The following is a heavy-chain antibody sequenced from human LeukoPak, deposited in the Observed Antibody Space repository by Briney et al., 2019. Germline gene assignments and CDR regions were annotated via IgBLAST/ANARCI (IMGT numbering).Heavy chain of an antibody. J-gene: IGHJ4*02. D-gene: IGHD3-10*01. CDR3: AGSSGSHPSQFDY. Sequence: ETLSLTCAVYGGSFSGYYWSWIRQPAGKGLEWIGRIYTSGSTNYNPSLKSRVTMSVDTSKNQFSLKLSSVTAADTAVYYCAGSSGSHPSQFDYWGQGTLVTVSS. CDR1: GGSFSGYY. CDR2: IYTSGST. V-gene: IGHV4-59*10.